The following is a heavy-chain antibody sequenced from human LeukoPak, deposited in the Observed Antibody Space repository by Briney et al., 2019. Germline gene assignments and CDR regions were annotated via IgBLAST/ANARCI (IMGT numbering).Heavy chain of an antibody. CDR1: GGSVSSSY. CDR3: ARDSSGWSFDY. CDR2: IYYSGTT. D-gene: IGHD6-19*01. J-gene: IGHJ4*02. V-gene: IGHV4-59*02. Sequence: PSETLSLTCTVSGGSVSSSYWSWIRQPPGKGLEWIGYIYYSGTTNYNPSLKSRVTISVDTSKNQFSLKLSSVTAADTAVYYCARDSSGWSFDYWGQGTLVTVSS.